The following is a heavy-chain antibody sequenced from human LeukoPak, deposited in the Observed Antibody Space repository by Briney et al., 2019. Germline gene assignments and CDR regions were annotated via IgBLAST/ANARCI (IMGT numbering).Heavy chain of an antibody. Sequence: GGSLRLSCAASGFTFSSYSMNWVRQTPGKGLEWVSSISSSSTYIYCADSVKGRSIISRDNAKNSVYLQMNSLRAEDTAVYYCARDMYSSGWSYYFDHWGQGTLVTVSS. CDR3: ARDMYSSGWSYYFDH. V-gene: IGHV3-21*01. D-gene: IGHD6-19*01. CDR1: GFTFSSYS. CDR2: ISSSSTYI. J-gene: IGHJ4*02.